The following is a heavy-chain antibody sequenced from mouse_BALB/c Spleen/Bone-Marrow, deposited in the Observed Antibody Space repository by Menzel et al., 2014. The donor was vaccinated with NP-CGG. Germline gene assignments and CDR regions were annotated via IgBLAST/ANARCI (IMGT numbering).Heavy chain of an antibody. J-gene: IGHJ4*01. D-gene: IGHD2-3*01. CDR1: GYTFTSYW. V-gene: IGHV1S22*01. CDR3: TRGYYPYYYAMDY. CDR2: IYPGSGST. Sequence: LQQSGSELERPGASVKLSCKASGYTFTSYWMHWVKQRHGQGLEWIGNIYPGSGSTNYDEKFKSKGTLTVDTSSSTAYMHLSSLTSEDSAVYYCTRGYYPYYYAMDYWGQGTSVTVSS.